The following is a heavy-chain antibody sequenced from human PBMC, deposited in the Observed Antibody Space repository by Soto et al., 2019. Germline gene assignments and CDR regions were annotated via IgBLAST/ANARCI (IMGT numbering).Heavy chain of an antibody. D-gene: IGHD3-22*01. V-gene: IGHV5-51*01. CDR3: ARPGRDISMRGRDVIDI. Sequence: GESLKISCKGSGYNFTNYWIGWVRQMHGKGLEWMAIIYPGDLDTRYSPSFEGHVTISADKSISIAYLQWSSLTASDTAMYYCARPGRDISMRGRDVIDIWGQGTRVTV. J-gene: IGHJ3*02. CDR2: IYPGDLDT. CDR1: GYNFTNYW.